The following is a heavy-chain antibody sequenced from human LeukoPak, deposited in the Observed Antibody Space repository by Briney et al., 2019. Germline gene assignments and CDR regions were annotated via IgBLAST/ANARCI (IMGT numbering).Heavy chain of an antibody. V-gene: IGHV3-66*01. CDR1: GFTFSGYG. CDR3: AGAGGYSVY. Sequence: GGSLRLSCAASGFTFSGYGMNWVRQAPGKGLECVSVLNNDGSTYYADSVKGRFTTSRDSSKNTVYLQMNSLRAEDTAVYYCAGAGGYSVYGSQGTLVTVSS. D-gene: IGHD5/OR15-5a*01. J-gene: IGHJ4*02. CDR2: LNNDGST.